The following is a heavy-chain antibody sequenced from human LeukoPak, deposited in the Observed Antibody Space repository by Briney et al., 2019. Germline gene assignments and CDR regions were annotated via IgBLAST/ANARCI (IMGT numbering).Heavy chain of an antibody. J-gene: IGHJ4*02. CDR1: GYTFTGYY. D-gene: IGHD6-13*01. CDR3: ARASHSSSSWSHFDY. V-gene: IGHV1-2*02. CDR2: INPNSGGT. Sequence: ASVKVSCKASGYTFTGYYMHWVRQAPGQGLEWMGWINPNSGGTNCAQKFQGRVTMTRDTSISTAYMELSRLRSDDTAVYYCARASHSSSSWSHFDYWGQGTLVTVSS.